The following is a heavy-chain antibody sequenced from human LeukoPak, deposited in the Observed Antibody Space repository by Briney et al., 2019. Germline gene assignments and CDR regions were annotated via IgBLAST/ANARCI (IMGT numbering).Heavy chain of an antibody. J-gene: IGHJ4*02. D-gene: IGHD3-22*01. CDR3: AKGAYDNSGYYPEYFDY. V-gene: IGHV3-23*01. CDR1: GFTFSSYA. CDR2: ISGSGGST. Sequence: GGSLRLSCAASGFTFSSYAMSWVRQAPVKGLEWVSAISGSGGSTYYADSVKGRFTISRDNSKNTLYLQMNSLRAEDTAVYYYAKGAYDNSGYYPEYFDYRGQGTLVTVSS.